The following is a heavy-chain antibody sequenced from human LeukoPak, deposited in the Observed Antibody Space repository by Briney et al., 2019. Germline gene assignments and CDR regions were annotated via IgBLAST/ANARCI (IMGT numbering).Heavy chain of an antibody. D-gene: IGHD1-14*01. CDR3: ARGTYNTSPPDL. CDR1: GGSISIYY. V-gene: IGHV4-59*01. J-gene: IGHJ3*01. CDR2: IYNSGST. Sequence: PSETLSLTCTVSGGSISIYYWSWIRQPPGKGLEWIGYIYNSGSTKYNPSLKSRVTISVDTSRSQFSLKLSSVTAADTAVYYCARGTYNTSPPDLWGQGTMVTVSS.